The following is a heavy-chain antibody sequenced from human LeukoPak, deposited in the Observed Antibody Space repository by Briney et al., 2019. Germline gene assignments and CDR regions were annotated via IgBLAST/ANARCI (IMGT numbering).Heavy chain of an antibody. CDR2: IYSGGST. D-gene: IGHD3-22*01. Sequence: LGGSLRLSCAASGFTVSSNYMSWVRQAPGKGLEWVSVIYSGGSTYYADSVKGRFTISRDNSKNTLYLQMNSLRAEDTAIYYCAKPPYYYDSSGYYGPFDYWGQGILVTVSS. V-gene: IGHV3-53*01. CDR1: GFTVSSNY. CDR3: AKPPYYYDSSGYYGPFDY. J-gene: IGHJ4*02.